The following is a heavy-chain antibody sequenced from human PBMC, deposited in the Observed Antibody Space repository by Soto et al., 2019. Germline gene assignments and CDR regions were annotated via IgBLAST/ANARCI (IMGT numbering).Heavy chain of an antibody. D-gene: IGHD5-12*01. CDR1: GFTFSSYA. CDR2: ISYDGSNK. V-gene: IGHV3-30-3*01. J-gene: IGHJ4*02. Sequence: QVQLVESGGGVVQPGRSLRLSCAASGFTFSSYAMHWVRQAPGKGLEWVAVISYDGSNKYYADSVKGRFTISRDNSKNTLYLQMNSLRAEDTAVYYCAREGEMATLGYWSQGTLVTVSS. CDR3: AREGEMATLGY.